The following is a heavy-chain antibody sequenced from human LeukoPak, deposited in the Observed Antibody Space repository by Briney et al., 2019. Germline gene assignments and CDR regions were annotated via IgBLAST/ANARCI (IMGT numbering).Heavy chain of an antibody. CDR2: IWYDGSNK. J-gene: IGHJ4*02. D-gene: IGHD6-13*01. CDR3: AKALGQQLVDY. V-gene: IGHV3-30*02. CDR1: GFTFSSYG. Sequence: GGSLRLSCAASGFTFSSYGMHWVRQAPGKGLEWVAVIWYDGSNKYYADSVKGRFTISRDNSKNTLYLQMNSLRAEDTAVYYCAKALGQQLVDYWGQGTLVTVSS.